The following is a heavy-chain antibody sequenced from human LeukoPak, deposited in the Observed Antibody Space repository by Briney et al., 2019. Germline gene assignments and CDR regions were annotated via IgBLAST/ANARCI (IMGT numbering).Heavy chain of an antibody. CDR3: ARTKWLEAIDY. CDR1: GFTFSSYA. J-gene: IGHJ4*02. D-gene: IGHD6-19*01. Sequence: GGSLRLSCAASGFTFSSYAMNWVRQAPGKGLEWVPYISSSGSTIYYADSVKGRFTISRDNAKNSLYLQMNSLRAEDTAVYYCARTKWLEAIDYWGQGTLVTVSS. CDR2: ISSSGSTI. V-gene: IGHV3-48*03.